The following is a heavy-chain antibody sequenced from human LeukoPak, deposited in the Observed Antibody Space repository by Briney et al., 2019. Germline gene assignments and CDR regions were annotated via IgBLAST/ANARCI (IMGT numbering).Heavy chain of an antibody. D-gene: IGHD3-3*01. Sequence: SETLSLTCTVSGGSISSYYWSWIRQPPGKGRGWSGYIYYSGSTNYNPSLKSRVTISVDTSKNQFSLKLSSVTAADTAVYYCARDTFGVVTPERYFDLWGRGSLVTVSS. CDR1: GGSISSYY. CDR2: IYYSGST. J-gene: IGHJ2*01. V-gene: IGHV4-59*01. CDR3: ARDTFGVVTPERYFDL.